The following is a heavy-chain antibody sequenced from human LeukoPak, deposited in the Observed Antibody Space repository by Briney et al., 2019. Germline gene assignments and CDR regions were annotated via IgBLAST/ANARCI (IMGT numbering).Heavy chain of an antibody. V-gene: IGHV1-46*01. CDR1: GYTFTSYY. CDR3: ARERADFWSGNQAYNWFDP. J-gene: IGHJ5*02. D-gene: IGHD3-3*01. Sequence: GASVKVSCKASGYTFTSYYMHWVRQAPGQGLEWMGIINPSGGSTSYAQKFQGRVTMTRDTSTSTVYMELSSLRSEDTAVYYCARERADFWSGNQAYNWFDPWGQGTLVTVSS. CDR2: INPSGGST.